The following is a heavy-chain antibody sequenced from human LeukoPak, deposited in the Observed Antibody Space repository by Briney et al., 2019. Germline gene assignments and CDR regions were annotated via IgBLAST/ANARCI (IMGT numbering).Heavy chain of an antibody. CDR1: GFTFSSYW. Sequence: GGSLRLSCAASGFTFSSYWMHWVRQAPGKGLVWVSRINSDGSSTSHADSVKGRFTISRDNAKNTLYLQMNSLRAEDTAVYYCARKTGSYYYFDSWGQGTLVTVSS. V-gene: IGHV3-74*01. CDR2: INSDGSST. J-gene: IGHJ4*02. CDR3: ARKTGSYYYFDS. D-gene: IGHD1-26*01.